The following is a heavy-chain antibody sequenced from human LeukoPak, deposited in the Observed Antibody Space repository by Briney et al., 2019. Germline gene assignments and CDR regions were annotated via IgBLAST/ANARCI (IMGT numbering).Heavy chain of an antibody. V-gene: IGHV3-23*01. CDR1: GFTFSDFW. J-gene: IGHJ4*02. Sequence: GGSLRLSCAASGFTFSDFWMHWVRQAPGKGLEWVSAISGSGGSTYYADSVKGRFTISRDNSKNTLYLQMNSLRAEDTAVYYCAKVLTRVAAFDYWGQGTLVTVSS. CDR3: AKVLTRVAAFDY. CDR2: ISGSGGST. D-gene: IGHD6-13*01.